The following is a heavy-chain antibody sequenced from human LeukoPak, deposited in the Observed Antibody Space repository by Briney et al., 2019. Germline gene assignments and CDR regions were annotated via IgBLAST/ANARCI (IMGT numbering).Heavy chain of an antibody. CDR1: GGSISSSSYY. V-gene: IGHV4-39*07. Sequence: SETLSLTCTVSGGSISSSSYYWGWIRQPPGKGLEWIGSIYYSGSTYYNPSLKSRVTISVDTSKNQFSLKLSSVTAADTAVYYCASTDAAAGTLIWFDPWGQGTLVTVSS. D-gene: IGHD6-13*01. CDR3: ASTDAAAGTLIWFDP. J-gene: IGHJ5*02. CDR2: IYYSGST.